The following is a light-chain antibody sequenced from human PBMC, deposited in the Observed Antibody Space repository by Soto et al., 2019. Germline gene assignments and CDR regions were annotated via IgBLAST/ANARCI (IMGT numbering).Light chain of an antibody. Sequence: IVMTQSPATLSVSPGERATLSCRASQSLSTNLAWYQQKPGQAPRLLIYGASTRATGIPARFSGSGSGTEFTLTISRLEPEDFAVYYCQQYKSWPITFGQGTRLEIK. CDR1: QSLSTN. CDR3: QQYKSWPIT. J-gene: IGKJ5*01. CDR2: GAS. V-gene: IGKV3-15*01.